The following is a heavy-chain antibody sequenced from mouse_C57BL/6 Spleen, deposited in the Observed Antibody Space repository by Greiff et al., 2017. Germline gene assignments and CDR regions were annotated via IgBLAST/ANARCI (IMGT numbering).Heavy chain of an antibody. CDR3: ARGGDYDGWFAY. Sequence: VQLQQPGAELVMPGASVKLSCKASGYTFTSYWMHWVKQRPGQGLEWIGEIDPSDSYTNYNQKFKGKSTLTVDKSSSTAYMQLSSLTSEDSAVYYCARGGDYDGWFAYWGQGTLVTVSA. D-gene: IGHD2-4*01. CDR1: GYTFTSYW. CDR2: IDPSDSYT. V-gene: IGHV1-69*01. J-gene: IGHJ3*01.